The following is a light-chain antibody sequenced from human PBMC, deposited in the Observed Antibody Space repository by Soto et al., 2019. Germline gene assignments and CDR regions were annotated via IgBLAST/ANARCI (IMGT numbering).Light chain of an antibody. CDR2: LNSDGSH. Sequence: QPVLTQSPSASASLGASVKLTCTLSSGHSNYAIAWHQQQPEKGPRYLMKLNSDGSHSKGDGIPDRFSGSSSGAERYLTISSLQSEDEADYYCQTWGTGLYVVFGGGTKLTAL. J-gene: IGLJ2*01. CDR1: SGHSNYA. CDR3: QTWGTGLYVV. V-gene: IGLV4-69*01.